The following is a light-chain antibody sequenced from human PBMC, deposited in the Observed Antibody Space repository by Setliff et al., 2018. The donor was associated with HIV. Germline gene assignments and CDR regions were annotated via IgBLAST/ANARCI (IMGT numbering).Light chain of an antibody. CDR3: SSYTSSNTYV. CDR1: SSDVGGYNY. V-gene: IGLV2-14*01. Sequence: QSVLAQPASVSGSPGQSITISCTGTSSDVGGYNYVSWYQQHPGKAPKLMISDVSKRPSGVSSRFSGSKSGNTASLTISGLQTEDEADYYCSSYTSSNTYVFGTGTKVTVL. CDR2: DVS. J-gene: IGLJ1*01.